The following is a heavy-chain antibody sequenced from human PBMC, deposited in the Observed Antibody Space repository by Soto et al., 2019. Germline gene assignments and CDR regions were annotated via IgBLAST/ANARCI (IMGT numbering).Heavy chain of an antibody. V-gene: IGHV1-69*08. CDR2: IIPILGIA. J-gene: IGHJ5*02. CDR3: AREDGDYPRWCDP. Sequence: QVQLVQSGAEVKKPGSSVKVSCKASGGTFSSYTISWVRQAPGQGLEWMGRIIPILGIANYAQKFQGRVTITADKSTSTAYMELSSLRSEDTAVYYCAREDGDYPRWCDPWGQGTLVTVSS. CDR1: GGTFSSYT. D-gene: IGHD4-17*01.